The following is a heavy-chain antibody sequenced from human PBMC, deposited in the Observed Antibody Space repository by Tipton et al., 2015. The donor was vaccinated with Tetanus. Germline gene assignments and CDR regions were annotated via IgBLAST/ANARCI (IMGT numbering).Heavy chain of an antibody. J-gene: IGHJ4*02. D-gene: IGHD6-25*01. CDR2: ISGPGDTTT. V-gene: IGHV3-23*01. Sequence: SLRLSCVASGFTFSSYAMSWVRQAPGKGLEWVSAISGPGDTTTYYTDSVKGRFTISRDNSKKTVYLQMNSLRVEDTGVYYCASGSALDYWGQGILVAVSS. CDR1: GFTFSSYA. CDR3: ASGSALDY.